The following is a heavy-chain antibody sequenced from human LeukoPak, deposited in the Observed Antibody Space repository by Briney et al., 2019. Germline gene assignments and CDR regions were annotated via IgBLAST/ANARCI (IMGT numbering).Heavy chain of an antibody. Sequence: ASVTVSCKASGGTFSSYAISWVRQAPGQGLEWMGGIIPIFGTANYAQKFQGRVTITADESTSTAYMELSSLRSEDTAVYYCASPQYLAPIGYCSGGSCYDDAFDIWGQGTMVTVSS. J-gene: IGHJ3*02. CDR1: GGTFSSYA. CDR2: IIPIFGTA. D-gene: IGHD2-15*01. V-gene: IGHV1-69*13. CDR3: ASPQYLAPIGYCSGGSCYDDAFDI.